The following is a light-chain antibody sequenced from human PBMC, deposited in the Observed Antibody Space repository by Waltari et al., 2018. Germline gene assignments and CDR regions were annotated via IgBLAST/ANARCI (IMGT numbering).Light chain of an antibody. CDR1: QSLRSNP. Sequence: EIVLTQSPATLSLSPGERATLSCRASQSLRSNPVAWDQQKPGQAPRLLMYGASSRATGIPDRFSGGGSGTDFSLTINRLEPEDVAMYYCTQYGSSRTFGQGTKVELK. CDR2: GAS. J-gene: IGKJ1*01. V-gene: IGKV3-20*01. CDR3: TQYGSSRT.